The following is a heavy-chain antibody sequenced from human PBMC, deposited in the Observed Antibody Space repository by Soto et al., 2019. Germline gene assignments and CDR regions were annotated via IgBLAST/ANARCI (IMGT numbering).Heavy chain of an antibody. Sequence: QVQLQESGPGLVKPSQTLFLTCTVSGGSISSGGYYWSWLRQHPGKSLEWIGYIYNSGSTYYHPSLQSRFTISADTSKNQFSLKLSAVTAADTAVYYCARDPAPWGQGTLVTVSS. CDR1: GGSISSGGYY. CDR2: IYNSGST. J-gene: IGHJ5*02. CDR3: ARDPAP. V-gene: IGHV4-31*03.